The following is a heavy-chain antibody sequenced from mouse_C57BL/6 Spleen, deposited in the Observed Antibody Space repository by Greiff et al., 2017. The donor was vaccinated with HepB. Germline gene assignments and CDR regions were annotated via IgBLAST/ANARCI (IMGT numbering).Heavy chain of an antibody. D-gene: IGHD2-2*01. Sequence: VQLQQSGAELVRPGASVTLSCKASGYTFTDYEMHWVKQTPVHGLEWIGAIDPETGGTAYNQKFKGKAILTADKSSSTAYMELRSLTSEDSAVFYCTTTRVTKKGRRARWYFDVWGTGTTVTVSS. CDR2: IDPETGGT. V-gene: IGHV1-15*01. J-gene: IGHJ1*03. CDR1: GYTFTDYE. CDR3: TTTRVTKKGRRARWYFDV.